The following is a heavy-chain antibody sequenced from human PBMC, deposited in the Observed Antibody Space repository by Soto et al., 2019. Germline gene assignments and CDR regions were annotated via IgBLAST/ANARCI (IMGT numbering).Heavy chain of an antibody. CDR3: PSVPRYTSDIVEVPAVMFEDWFVP. CDR2: MQAGNCYT. D-gene: IGHD2-2*01. CDR1: GYTFSTYA. J-gene: IGHJ5*02. V-gene: IGHV1-3*01. Sequence: QVQLVQSGAEVKKPGASVKVSCKASGYTFSTYAVQWLRQAPGQSLEWIGWMQAGNCYTKYSQKFHDRVRSTGDTSPRTTHMELCILRSEDTAVYSCPSVPRYTSDIVEVPAVMFEDWFVPGGQGTLVTVSS.